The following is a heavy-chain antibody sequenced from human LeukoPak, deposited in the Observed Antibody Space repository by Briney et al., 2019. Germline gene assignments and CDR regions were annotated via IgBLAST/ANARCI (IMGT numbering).Heavy chain of an antibody. J-gene: IGHJ4*02. CDR1: GFTFSSYG. CDR3: AKDATVTTSGSYFDY. CDR2: IWYSGSNK. V-gene: IGHV3-33*06. D-gene: IGHD4-17*01. Sequence: GGSLRLSCATSGFTFSSYGMHWVRQAPGKGLEWVAVIWYSGSNKYYADSVKGRFTISRDNSKNTLYLQMNSLRAEDTAVYYCAKDATVTTSGSYFDYWGQGTLVTVSS.